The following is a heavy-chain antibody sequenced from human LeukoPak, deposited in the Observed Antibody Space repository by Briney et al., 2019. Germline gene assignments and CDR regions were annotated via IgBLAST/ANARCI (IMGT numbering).Heavy chain of an antibody. CDR1: GGSISSSSYY. J-gene: IGHJ4*02. V-gene: IGHV4-39*01. CDR3: ARHDVGEDTAMVTLSFFDY. Sequence: SETLSLTCTVSGGSISSSSYYWGCIRQPPGKGLECIGSIYYSGSTNYNPSLKSRVTISVDTSKNQFSLKLSSVTAADTAVYYCARHDVGEDTAMVTLSFFDYWGQGTLVTVSS. CDR2: IYYSGST. D-gene: IGHD5-18*01.